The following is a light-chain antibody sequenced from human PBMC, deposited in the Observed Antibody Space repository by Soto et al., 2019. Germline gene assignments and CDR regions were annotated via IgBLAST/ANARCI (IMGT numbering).Light chain of an antibody. Sequence: EVVLTQSPGTLSLSPGESATLSCRASQSVSNNYFAWYQQKPGQAPRLLIFGSSDRATGIPDRFSGSGSGTYFTLTISRLESEGFAVYYCHQYGSSPPYTFGQGTKLEIK. CDR1: QSVSNNY. CDR3: HQYGSSPPYT. CDR2: GSS. V-gene: IGKV3-20*01. J-gene: IGKJ2*01.